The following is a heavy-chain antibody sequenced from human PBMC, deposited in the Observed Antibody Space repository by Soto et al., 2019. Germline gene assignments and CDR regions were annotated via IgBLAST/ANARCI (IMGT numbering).Heavy chain of an antibody. D-gene: IGHD3-10*01. Sequence: SVKVSCKASGFTFTSSAVQWVRQARGQRLEWIGWIVVGSGNTDYAQKFQERVTITRDMSTSTAYMELSSLRSEDTAVYYCAVTYGSGSYLLFDYWGQGTLVTVSS. J-gene: IGHJ4*02. CDR2: IVVGSGNT. CDR1: GFTFTSSA. V-gene: IGHV1-58*01. CDR3: AVTYGSGSYLLFDY.